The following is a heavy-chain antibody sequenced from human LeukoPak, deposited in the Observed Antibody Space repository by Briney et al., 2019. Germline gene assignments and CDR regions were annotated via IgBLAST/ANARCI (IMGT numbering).Heavy chain of an antibody. CDR2: IYYSGST. CDR1: GGSISSYY. Sequence: SETLSLTCTVSGGSISSYYWSWIRQPPGKGLEWIGYIYYSGSTSYNPSLKSRVTISVDTSKKQFSLKLSSVTAADTAVYYCARDQKGGYSGYELYNWFDPWGQGTLVTVSS. D-gene: IGHD5-12*01. V-gene: IGHV4-59*01. CDR3: ARDQKGGYSGYELYNWFDP. J-gene: IGHJ5*02.